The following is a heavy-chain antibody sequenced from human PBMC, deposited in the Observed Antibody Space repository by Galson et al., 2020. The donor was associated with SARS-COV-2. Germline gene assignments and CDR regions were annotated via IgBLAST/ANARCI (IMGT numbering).Heavy chain of an antibody. J-gene: IGHJ4*02. CDR1: GYTLTEFS. V-gene: IGHV1-24*01. CDR3: ATPPQDFHSLSGFYILEY. Sequence: ASVKVSCKVSGYTLTEFSVHWVRQAPGKGLEWMGHFAPQYGDTIYAENFQGRVTMADDTSSDTSYMELSSLTSEDTAVYYCATPPQDFHSLSGFYILEYWGQGTLVTVSS. D-gene: IGHD3-9*01. CDR2: FAPQYGDT.